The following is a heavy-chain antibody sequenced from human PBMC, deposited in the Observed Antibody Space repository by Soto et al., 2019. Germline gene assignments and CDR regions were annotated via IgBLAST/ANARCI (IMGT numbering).Heavy chain of an antibody. D-gene: IGHD6-19*01. CDR3: AKDGIAVADHSDDAFDI. CDR1: GFTFSSYG. V-gene: IGHV3-30*18. J-gene: IGHJ3*02. Sequence: QVQLVESGGGVVQPGRSLRLSCAASGFTFSSYGMHWVRQAPGKGLEWVAVISYDGSNKYYADSVKGRFTISRDNSKNTLYLQMNSLRAEDTAVYYCAKDGIAVADHSDDAFDIWGQGTMVTVSS. CDR2: ISYDGSNK.